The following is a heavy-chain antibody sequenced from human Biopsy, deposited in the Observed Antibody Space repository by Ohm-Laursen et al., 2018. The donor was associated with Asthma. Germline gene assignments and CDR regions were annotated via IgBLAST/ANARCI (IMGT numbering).Heavy chain of an antibody. D-gene: IGHD6-13*01. CDR1: GYPFIGYH. CDR2: INPNSGAT. V-gene: IGHV1-2*06. J-gene: IGHJ5*02. Sequence: ASVKVSCKASGYPFIGYHIHWMRQAPGQGLEWMGRINPNSGATNYAQKFQGRVTMTRDTSISTASMEVSRLRSDDTAVYYCARGQKSAGDRWFDPWGQGTLVTVSS. CDR3: ARGQKSAGDRWFDP.